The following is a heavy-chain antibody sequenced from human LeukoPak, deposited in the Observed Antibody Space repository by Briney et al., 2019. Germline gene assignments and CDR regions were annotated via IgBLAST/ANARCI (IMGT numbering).Heavy chain of an antibody. D-gene: IGHD2-15*01. CDR1: GFTFSSYW. Sequence: GGSLRLSCAASGFTFSSYWMHWVRQAPGKGLVWVSRINSDGSSTSYADSVKGRFTISRDNAKNTLYLQMNSLRAEDTAVYYCARMRLRRGGYYYYYMDVWGKGTTVTVSS. J-gene: IGHJ6*03. CDR3: ARMRLRRGGYYYYYMDV. V-gene: IGHV3-74*01. CDR2: INSDGSST.